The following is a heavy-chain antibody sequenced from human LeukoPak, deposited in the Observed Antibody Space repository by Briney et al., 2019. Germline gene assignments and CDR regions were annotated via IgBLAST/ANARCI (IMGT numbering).Heavy chain of an antibody. V-gene: IGHV4-61*01. Sequence: SETLSLTCTVSGGSVSSGSYYWSWIRQPPGKGLEWIGYIYYSGSTNYNPSLKSRVTISVDTSKNQFSLKLSSVTAADTAVYYCARLAHRFDPWAREPWSPSPQ. CDR3: ARLAHRFDP. CDR2: IYYSGST. CDR1: GGSVSSGSYY. J-gene: IGHJ5*02.